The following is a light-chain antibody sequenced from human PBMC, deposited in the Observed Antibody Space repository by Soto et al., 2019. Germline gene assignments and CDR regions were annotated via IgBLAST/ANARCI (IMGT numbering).Light chain of an antibody. Sequence: QSVLAQPSSASGSPGQSVSISCTGTSSDVGGYNYVSWYQQHPGKAPKLMIYEVSKRPSGVPDRFSGSKSGNTASLTVSGLQAEDEADYYCSSYAGSNNFGVFGTGTKVTVL. J-gene: IGLJ1*01. CDR2: EVS. CDR3: SSYAGSNNFGV. CDR1: SSDVGGYNY. V-gene: IGLV2-8*01.